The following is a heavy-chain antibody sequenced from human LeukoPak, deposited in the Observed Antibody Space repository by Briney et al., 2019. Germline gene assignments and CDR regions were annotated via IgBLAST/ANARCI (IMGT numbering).Heavy chain of an antibody. CDR1: GGSISSYY. Sequence: PSETLSLTCTVSGGSISSYYWSWIRQPPGKGLEWIGYIYYSGSTNYNPSLKSRVTISVDTSKNQFSLKLSSVTAADTAVYYCARVDSSGWYDYYYYYGMDVWGQGTTVTVSS. V-gene: IGHV4-59*01. CDR2: IYYSGST. J-gene: IGHJ6*02. D-gene: IGHD6-19*01. CDR3: ARVDSSGWYDYYYYYGMDV.